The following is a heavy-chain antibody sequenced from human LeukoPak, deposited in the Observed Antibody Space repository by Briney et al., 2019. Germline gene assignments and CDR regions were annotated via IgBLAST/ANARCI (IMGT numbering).Heavy chain of an antibody. CDR2: IIPIFGTA. J-gene: IGHJ4*02. Sequence: SVKVSCKXSGGTFSSYAISWVRQAPGQGLEWMGRIIPIFGTANYAQKFQGRVTITTDESTSTAYMGLSSLRSEDTAVYYCARAMAPSGYYDYWGQGTLVTVSS. D-gene: IGHD3-22*01. CDR3: ARAMAPSGYYDY. CDR1: GGTFSSYA. V-gene: IGHV1-69*05.